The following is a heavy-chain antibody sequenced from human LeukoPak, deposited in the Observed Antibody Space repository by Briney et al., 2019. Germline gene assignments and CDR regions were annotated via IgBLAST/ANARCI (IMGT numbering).Heavy chain of an antibody. CDR2: IIPILGIA. CDR1: GGTFSSYA. CDR3: ARDRMVRGVSTSDY. Sequence: SVTVPRKASGGTFSSYAISWVRQAPGQGLEWMGRIIPILGIANYAQKFQGRVTITADKSTSTAYMELSSLRSEDTAVYYCARDRMVRGVSTSDYWGQGSLVTVSS. D-gene: IGHD3-10*01. V-gene: IGHV1-69*04. J-gene: IGHJ4*02.